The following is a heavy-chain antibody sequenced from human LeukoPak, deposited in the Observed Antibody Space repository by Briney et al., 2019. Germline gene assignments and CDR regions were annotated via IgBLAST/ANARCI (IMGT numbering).Heavy chain of an antibody. Sequence: PSQTLSLTCTVSGGSISSGDYYWNWIRQPPGKGLEWIGYIYYSGSTYYNPSLKSRVTISVDTSKNQFSLKLSSVTAADTAVYYCARALPSYCGGDCSRRAFDYWGQGTLVTVSS. CDR1: GGSISSGDYY. V-gene: IGHV4-30-4*01. CDR3: ARALPSYCGGDCSRRAFDY. J-gene: IGHJ4*02. CDR2: IYYSGST. D-gene: IGHD2-21*02.